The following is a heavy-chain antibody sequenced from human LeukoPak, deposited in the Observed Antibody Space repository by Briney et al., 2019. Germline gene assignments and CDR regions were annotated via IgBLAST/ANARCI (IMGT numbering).Heavy chain of an antibody. D-gene: IGHD5-12*01. J-gene: IGHJ4*02. V-gene: IGHV4-4*07. CDR2: IYSSGSN. Sequence: SETLSLTCPVSGRSISGYFWTWIRQPAGKGLEWIGRIYSSGSNNYNHSLKSRVTMSLDTSKNHFSLNLTSVTAADTAVYYCAREPTSGREPTSGRPLDYWGQGTLVTVSS. CDR1: GRSISGYF. CDR3: AREPTSGREPTSGRPLDY.